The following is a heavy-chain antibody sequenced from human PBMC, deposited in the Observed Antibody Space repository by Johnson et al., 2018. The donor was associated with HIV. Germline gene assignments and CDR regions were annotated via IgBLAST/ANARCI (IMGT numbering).Heavy chain of an antibody. Sequence: VQLVESGGGLVQPGGSLRLSCAASGFTFSSYWMSWVRQAPGKGLEWVANIKQDGSEKYYADSVKGRFTISRDNSKNTLYLQMNSLRAEDTAVYYCAKDGARYYYESSGYRDAFDIWGQGTMVTVSS. CDR3: AKDGARYYYESSGYRDAFDI. D-gene: IGHD3-22*01. CDR2: IKQDGSEK. CDR1: GFTFSSYW. V-gene: IGHV3-7*01. J-gene: IGHJ3*02.